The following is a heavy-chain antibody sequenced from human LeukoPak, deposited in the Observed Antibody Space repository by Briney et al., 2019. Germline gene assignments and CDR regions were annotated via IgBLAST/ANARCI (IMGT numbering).Heavy chain of an antibody. CDR2: IKQDGSGE. CDR3: TTGYSSGWYNEGNY. CDR1: GFTFSRYW. D-gene: IGHD6-19*01. V-gene: IGHV3-7*01. J-gene: IGHJ4*02. Sequence: GVPLRFSCVASGFTFSRYWMSWVRQAPGKGLEWVAKIKQDGSGEYYLDSVKGRFTISRDNAKNSLYLQMNSLRADDTAVYFCTTGYSSGWYNEGNYWGQGTLVTVSS.